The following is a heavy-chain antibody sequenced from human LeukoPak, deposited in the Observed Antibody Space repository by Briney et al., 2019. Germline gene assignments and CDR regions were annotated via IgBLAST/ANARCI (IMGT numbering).Heavy chain of an antibody. Sequence: PGGSLRLSCAASRFTFSTYGMNWVRQAPGKGLEWVAVIWYDGSQRHYADSVKGRFTISRDNSKNTLYLQVNSLRAEDTAVYYCAKDGLFDSTGYYYGDWGQGTLVTVSS. V-gene: IGHV3-33*06. CDR2: IWYDGSQR. J-gene: IGHJ4*02. D-gene: IGHD3-9*01. CDR3: AKDGLFDSTGYYYGD. CDR1: RFTFSTYG.